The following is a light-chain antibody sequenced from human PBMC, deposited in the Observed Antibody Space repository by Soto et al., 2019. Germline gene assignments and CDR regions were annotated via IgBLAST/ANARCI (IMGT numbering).Light chain of an antibody. Sequence: EIVLTQSPGTLSLSPGERATLSCRASQSVSSSYLAWYQQKPGQPPSLLIYDASSRATGIPDRFSGSGSGSDFTLTISRLEPEDFAVYYCQQYDSSPRTFGQGTKVEIK. J-gene: IGKJ1*01. CDR1: QSVSSSY. CDR2: DAS. V-gene: IGKV3-20*01. CDR3: QQYDSSPRT.